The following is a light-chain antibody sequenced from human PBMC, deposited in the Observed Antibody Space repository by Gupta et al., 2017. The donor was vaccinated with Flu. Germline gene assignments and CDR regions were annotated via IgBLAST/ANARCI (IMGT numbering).Light chain of an antibody. CDR2: KNS. CDR1: DVNIGTNF. Sequence: QSVVTQPPSVSAAPGPRVPISCSGSDVNIGTNFVSWYQQLPGAAPKLLISKNSERPSGIPDRFSASKSGAFATLGITGLQAGDEADYYCGTWDSSLNTGVFGTGTKVIVL. J-gene: IGLJ1*01. CDR3: GTWDSSLNTGV. V-gene: IGLV1-51*02.